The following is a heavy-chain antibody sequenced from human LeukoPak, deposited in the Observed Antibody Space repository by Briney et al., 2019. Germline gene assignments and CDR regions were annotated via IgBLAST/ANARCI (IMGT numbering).Heavy chain of an antibody. J-gene: IGHJ3*02. CDR3: AALPPILTGYDDAFDI. CDR1: XXSXG. Sequence: XXSXGVXXVRQARGQRLEWGGXMVVGSRNTNYAQKFQERVTITRDMSTSTAYVELSSLRSEDTAVYYCAALPPILTGYDDAFDIWGQGTMVTVSS. CDR2: MVVGSRNT. V-gene: IGHV1-58*01. D-gene: IGHD3-9*01.